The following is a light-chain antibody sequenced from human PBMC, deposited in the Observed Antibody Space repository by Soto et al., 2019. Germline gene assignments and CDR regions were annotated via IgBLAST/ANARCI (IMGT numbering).Light chain of an antibody. J-gene: IGKJ5*01. CDR2: DAT. CDR3: QQRSNWPPIT. Sequence: EIVLTHSPGTLSLSPGERATLSCRASLTISDNYLAWYQQKAGQAPRLVMYDATNRATGIPVRFSGSGSGTDFTLTISSLEPEDFAVYYCQQRSNWPPITFGHGTRLETK. V-gene: IGKV3-11*01. CDR1: LTISDNY.